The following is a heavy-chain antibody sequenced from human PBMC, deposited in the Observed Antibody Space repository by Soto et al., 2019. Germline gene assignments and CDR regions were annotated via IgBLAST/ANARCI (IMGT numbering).Heavy chain of an antibody. V-gene: IGHV4-34*01. CDR1: GGSFSGYY. CDR3: ARGGKYDYVWGSYRHHNWFDP. D-gene: IGHD3-16*02. CDR2: INHSGST. J-gene: IGHJ5*02. Sequence: SDTLSLTCAVYGGSFSGYYWSWIRQPPGKGLEWIGEINHSGSTNYNPSLKSRVTISVDTSKNQFSLKLSSVTAADTAVYYCARGGKYDYVWGSYRHHNWFDPWGQGTLVTVSS.